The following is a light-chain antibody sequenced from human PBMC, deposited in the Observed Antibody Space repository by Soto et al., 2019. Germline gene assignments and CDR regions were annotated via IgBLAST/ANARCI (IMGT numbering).Light chain of an antibody. CDR3: QQRSNWPIIT. J-gene: IGKJ5*01. CDR2: GAS. Sequence: EIVLTQSPATLSLSPGERATLSCRASQSLNRDLAWYVQKPGQAPRRVIYGASTWGTGVPPRFTGSGSGTEFTLTISDLQSEDFAVYYCQQRSNWPIITFGQGTRLEIK. CDR1: QSLNRD. V-gene: IGKV3-11*01.